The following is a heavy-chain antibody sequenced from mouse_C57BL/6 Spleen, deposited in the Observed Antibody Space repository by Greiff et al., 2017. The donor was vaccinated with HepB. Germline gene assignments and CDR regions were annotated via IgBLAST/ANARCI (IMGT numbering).Heavy chain of an antibody. J-gene: IGHJ2*01. V-gene: IGHV3-6*01. CDR1: GYSITSGYY. CDR2: ISYDGSN. D-gene: IGHD1-1*01. CDR3: AREDGSSYLDY. Sequence: DVQLQESGPGLVKPSQSLSLTCSVTGYSITSGYYWNWIRQFPGNKLEWMGYISYDGSNNYNPSLKNRISITRDTSKNQFFLKLNSVTTEDTATYYCAREDGSSYLDYWGQGTTLTVSS.